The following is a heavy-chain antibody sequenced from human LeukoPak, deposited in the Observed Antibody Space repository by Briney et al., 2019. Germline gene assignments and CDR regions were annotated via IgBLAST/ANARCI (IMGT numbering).Heavy chain of an antibody. CDR3: ASSSYARDGHNWFDP. J-gene: IGHJ5*02. Sequence: SQTLSLTCAISGDSVSSNTAAWNWIRQSPSRGLEWLGRTYYRSKWYNDYAVSVKSRISTNPDTSKNQFSLQLNSVTPEDTAVYYCASSSYARDGHNWFDPWGQGTLVTVSS. D-gene: IGHD5-24*01. CDR2: TYYRSKWYN. CDR1: GDSVSSNTAA. V-gene: IGHV6-1*01.